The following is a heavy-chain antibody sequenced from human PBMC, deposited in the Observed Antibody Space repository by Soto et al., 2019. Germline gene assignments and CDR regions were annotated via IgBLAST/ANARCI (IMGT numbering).Heavy chain of an antibody. V-gene: IGHV4-59*01. J-gene: IGHJ4*02. CDR3: ARGVAVAGTRVFEY. CDR2: IYYSGST. D-gene: IGHD6-19*01. Sequence: PSETLSLTCTVSGGSISSYYWSWIRQPPGKGLEWIGYIYYSGSTNYNPSLKSRVTISVDTSKNQFSLKLSSVTAADTAVYYCARGVAVAGTRVFEYWGQGILVTVSS. CDR1: GGSISSYY.